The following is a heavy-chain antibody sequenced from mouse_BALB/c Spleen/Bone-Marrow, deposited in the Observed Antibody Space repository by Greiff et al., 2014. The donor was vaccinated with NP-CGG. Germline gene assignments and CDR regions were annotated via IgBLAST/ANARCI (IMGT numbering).Heavy chain of an antibody. CDR1: GFSFTSYG. J-gene: IGHJ1*01. V-gene: IGHV2-9*02. Sequence: VQLQESGPGLVAPSQCLSITCTASGFSFTSYGIHWVRQPPGKGLEWLGVIWAGGSTTYNSTLMSNLRNSKDNSKSQVFLKMNSLQTDDTAMYYCARDYLWYFDVWGAGTTVTVSS. CDR3: ARDYLWYFDV. CDR2: IWAGGST.